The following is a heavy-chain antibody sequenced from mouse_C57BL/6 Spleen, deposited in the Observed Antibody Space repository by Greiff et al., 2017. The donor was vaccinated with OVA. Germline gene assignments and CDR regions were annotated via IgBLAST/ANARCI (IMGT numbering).Heavy chain of an antibody. D-gene: IGHD2-1*01. CDR2: IYPGSGNT. CDR1: GYTFTDYY. V-gene: IGHV1-76*01. CDR3: ARYGNREMDY. Sequence: VMLVESGAELVRPGASVKLSCKASGYTFTDYYINWVKQRPGQGLEWIARIYPGSGNTYYNEKFKGKATLTAEKSSSTAYMQLSSLTSEDSAVYFCARYGNREMDYWGQGTSVTVSS. J-gene: IGHJ4*01.